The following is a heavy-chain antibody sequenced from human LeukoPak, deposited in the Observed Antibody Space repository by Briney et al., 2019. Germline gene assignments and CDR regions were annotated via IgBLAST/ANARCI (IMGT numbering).Heavy chain of an antibody. D-gene: IGHD3-3*01. V-gene: IGHV4-34*01. Sequence: SETLSLTCAVYGGSFSGYYWSWIRQPPGKGLEWIGEINHSGSTNYNPSLKSRVTISVDTSKNQFSPKLSSVTAADTAVYYCARASYYDFWSGYYTGMDVWGQGTTVTVSS. J-gene: IGHJ6*02. CDR1: GGSFSGYY. CDR3: ARASYYDFWSGYYTGMDV. CDR2: INHSGST.